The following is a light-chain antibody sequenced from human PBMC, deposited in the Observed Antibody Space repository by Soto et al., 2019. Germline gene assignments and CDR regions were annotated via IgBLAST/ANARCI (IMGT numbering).Light chain of an antibody. CDR1: TSNIGTYT. CDR2: GDN. Sequence: QSVLTQSPSVSGTPGQGDTISCSGGTSNIGTYTVNWYQQLPGTAPKVLIYGDNQRPSGVADRFSGSKSGTSASLAISGLQSEDEADYDCAAWDDSLNGVVFGGGTKVTVL. J-gene: IGLJ2*01. CDR3: AAWDDSLNGVV. V-gene: IGLV1-44*01.